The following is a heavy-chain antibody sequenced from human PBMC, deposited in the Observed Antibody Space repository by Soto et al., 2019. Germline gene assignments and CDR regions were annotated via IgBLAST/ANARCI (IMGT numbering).Heavy chain of an antibody. J-gene: IGHJ3*02. D-gene: IGHD2-8*01. Sequence: ASVKVSCKASGYTFTSYGISWVRQAPGQGLEWMGWISAYNGNTNYAQKLQGRVTMTTDTSTSTAYMELRSLRSDDTAVYYCARCTNGVCPNAFDIWGKGTMVTVAS. CDR1: GYTFTSYG. CDR2: ISAYNGNT. CDR3: ARCTNGVCPNAFDI. V-gene: IGHV1-18*01.